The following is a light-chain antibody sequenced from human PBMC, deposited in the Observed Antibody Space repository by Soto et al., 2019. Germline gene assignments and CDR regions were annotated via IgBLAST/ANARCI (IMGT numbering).Light chain of an antibody. Sequence: ESISTQSPGTLSVSTRERATLSCRASQSVSSSYLAWYQQKPGQAPRLLIYDASTRATGIPARFSGSGSGTDFTLTISSLEPEDFAVYYCQQRSNWPPLTFGGGTKVDIK. CDR2: DAS. CDR3: QQRSNWPPLT. V-gene: IGKV3D-20*02. J-gene: IGKJ4*01. CDR1: QSVSSSY.